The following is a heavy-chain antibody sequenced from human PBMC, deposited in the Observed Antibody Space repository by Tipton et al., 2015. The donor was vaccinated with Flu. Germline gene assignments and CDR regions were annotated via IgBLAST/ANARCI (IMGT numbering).Heavy chain of an antibody. CDR3: ARDHSSSWYTY. CDR1: GGSISSGSYY. D-gene: IGHD6-13*01. CDR2: IYYSGST. Sequence: TLSLTCTVSGGSISSGSYYWGWIRQPPGKGLEWIGSIYYSGSTYYNPSLKSRVTISVDTSKNQFSLKLSSVTAADTAVYYCARDHSSSWYTYWGQGTLVTVSS. J-gene: IGHJ4*02. V-gene: IGHV4-39*07.